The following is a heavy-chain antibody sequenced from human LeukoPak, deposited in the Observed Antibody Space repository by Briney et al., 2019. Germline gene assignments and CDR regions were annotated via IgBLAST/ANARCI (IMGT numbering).Heavy chain of an antibody. CDR2: SNHSGSN. CDR3: ARFGLRFLAWYLDY. Sequence: SETLSLTCAVYGGSFSGYYWSWIRQPPEKGREWIGESNHSGSNNYNPPLKSRVTISVDTSKNQFSLKLSSVTAADTAVYYCARFGLRFLAWYLDYWGQGTLVTVSS. D-gene: IGHD3-3*01. CDR1: GGSFSGYY. V-gene: IGHV4-34*01. J-gene: IGHJ4*02.